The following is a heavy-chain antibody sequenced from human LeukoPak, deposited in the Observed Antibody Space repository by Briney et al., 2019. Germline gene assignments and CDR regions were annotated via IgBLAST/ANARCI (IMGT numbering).Heavy chain of an antibody. Sequence: ASVKVSCKASGYTFTSYGISWVRQAPRQGLEWMGWISAYNGNANYAQKLQGRVTMTTDTSTSTAYMELRSLRSDDTAVYYCARVLNFAGDCDYWGQGTLVTVSS. CDR1: GYTFTSYG. V-gene: IGHV1-18*01. D-gene: IGHD4-17*01. CDR2: ISAYNGNA. J-gene: IGHJ4*02. CDR3: ARVLNFAGDCDY.